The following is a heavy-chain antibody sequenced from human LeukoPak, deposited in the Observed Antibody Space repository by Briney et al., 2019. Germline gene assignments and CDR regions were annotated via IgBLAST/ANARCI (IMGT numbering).Heavy chain of an antibody. CDR2: INWNGGST. CDR1: GFTFDDHG. D-gene: IGHD3-16*01. V-gene: IGHV3-20*04. CDR3: ARRSYGLGAFDI. J-gene: IGHJ3*02. Sequence: GGSLRLSCAASGFTFDDHGMSWVRQAPGKGLEWVSGINWNGGSTGYADSVKGRFTISRDNAKNTLYLQMNSLRAEDTAVYYCARRSYGLGAFDIWGQGTMVTVSS.